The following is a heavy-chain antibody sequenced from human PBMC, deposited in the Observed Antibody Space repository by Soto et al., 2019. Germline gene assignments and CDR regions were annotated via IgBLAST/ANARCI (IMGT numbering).Heavy chain of an antibody. D-gene: IGHD3-16*02. V-gene: IGHV6-1*01. Sequence: SQTLSLTCAISGDSVSSNSAGWNWIRQSPSRGLEWLGRTYYRSKWYNEYAVSVKSRVTINPDTSKNQFSLQLKSVTPEDTAAYYCARVEYRESDNYYYGMDVWGQGTTVTVTS. CDR3: ARVEYRESDNYYYGMDV. CDR1: GDSVSSNSAG. CDR2: TYYRSKWYN. J-gene: IGHJ6*02.